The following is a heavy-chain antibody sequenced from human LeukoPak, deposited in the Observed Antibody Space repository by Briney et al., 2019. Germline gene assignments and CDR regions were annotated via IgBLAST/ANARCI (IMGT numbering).Heavy chain of an antibody. CDR3: ARLYGSTLYFDY. CDR2: IYYSGST. Sequence: SETLSLTCTVSGASISSSSYYWGWIRQPPGRGLEWIGSIYYSGSTYYNPSLQSRVTISVDTSKNQFSLKLSSVTAADTALYYCARLYGSTLYFDYWGQGTLVTVSS. J-gene: IGHJ4*02. D-gene: IGHD2-15*01. V-gene: IGHV4-39*01. CDR1: GASISSSSYY.